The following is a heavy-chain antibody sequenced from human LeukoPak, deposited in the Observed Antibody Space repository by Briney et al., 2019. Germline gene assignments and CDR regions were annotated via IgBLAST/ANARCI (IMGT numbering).Heavy chain of an antibody. CDR3: ARSYYDILTGYYTNFDY. D-gene: IGHD3-9*01. V-gene: IGHV4-59*13. J-gene: IGHJ4*02. CDR2: LYYSGST. Sequence: SETLSLTCTVSCRYISSYFWSWIRQPPGGGLEWLGYLYYSGSTNYNPSLKSRVTISVDTSKNQFSLKLSSVTAADTAVYYCARSYYDILTGYYTNFDYWGQGTLVTVSS. CDR1: CRYISSYF.